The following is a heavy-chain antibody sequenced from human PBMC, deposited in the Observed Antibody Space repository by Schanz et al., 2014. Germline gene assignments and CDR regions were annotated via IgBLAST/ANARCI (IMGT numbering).Heavy chain of an antibody. D-gene: IGHD6-13*01. J-gene: IGHJ6*02. CDR1: GFTFSDYY. Sequence: VQLLESGGGLVQPGGSLRLSCGGSGFTFSDYYMSWIRQAPGKGLEWVSYISGTTTYTNYADSVKGRFTISRDNSKNTLYLQMNSLRAEDTSVYFCARVRRRIATPSTPAFRNYYYYAMDVWGQGTTVTVSS. V-gene: IGHV3-11*06. CDR2: ISGTTTYT. CDR3: ARVRRRIATPSTPAFRNYYYYAMDV.